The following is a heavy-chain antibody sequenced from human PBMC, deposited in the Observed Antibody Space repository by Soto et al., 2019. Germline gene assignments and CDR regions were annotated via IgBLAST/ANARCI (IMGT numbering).Heavy chain of an antibody. V-gene: IGHV1-46*01. D-gene: IGHD6-19*01. Sequence: ASVKVSCKASGYTFTSYYMHWVRQAPGQGLEWMGIINPSGGSTSYAQKFQGRVTMTRDTSTSTVYMELSSLRSEDTAVYYCARFPVAGPYYYYYGTDVWGQGTTVTVSS. CDR3: ARFPVAGPYYYYYGTDV. CDR1: GYTFTSYY. CDR2: INPSGGST. J-gene: IGHJ6*02.